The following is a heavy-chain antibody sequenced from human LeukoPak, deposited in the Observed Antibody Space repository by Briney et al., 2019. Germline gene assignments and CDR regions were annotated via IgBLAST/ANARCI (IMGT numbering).Heavy chain of an antibody. CDR3: ARERTTNGYILAY. J-gene: IGHJ4*02. D-gene: IGHD2-8*01. Sequence: GGSLRLSCAVSGFTFSDNYISWVRQAPGKGLEWDSIFYAGGSTYYADSVKGRFTMSRDSSKNTLFLQMNSLRAEDTAIYYCARERTTNGYILAYWGQGTLVTVSS. CDR2: FYAGGST. CDR1: GFTFSDNY. V-gene: IGHV3-53*01.